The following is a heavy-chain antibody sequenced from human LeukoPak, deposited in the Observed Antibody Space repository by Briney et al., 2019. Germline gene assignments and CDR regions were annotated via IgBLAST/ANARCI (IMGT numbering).Heavy chain of an antibody. V-gene: IGHV3-30-3*01. D-gene: IGHD4-17*01. CDR1: GFTFSSYA. J-gene: IGHJ4*02. Sequence: PGGSLRLSCAASGFTFSSYAMHWVRQAPGKGLEWVAVISYDGSNKYYADSVKGRFTISRDNSKNTLNLQMNSLRAEDTAVYYCAREYGDYGLDYWGQGTLVTVSS. CDR2: ISYDGSNK. CDR3: AREYGDYGLDY.